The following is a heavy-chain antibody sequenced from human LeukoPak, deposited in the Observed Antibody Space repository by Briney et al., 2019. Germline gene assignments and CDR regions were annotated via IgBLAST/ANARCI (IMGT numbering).Heavy chain of an antibody. CDR3: ARGRGSDMVKRDALDI. CDR2: ISPSGRYI. CDR1: GFTFSTYS. Sequence: PGGSLRLSCAASGFTFSTYSLNWVRQAPGKGLEWVSSISPSGRYIYFADSLKGRFTISRDNAKNTLYLQMNSLRAEDTAVYYCARGRGSDMVKRDALDIWGQGTMVTVSS. V-gene: IGHV3-21*06. J-gene: IGHJ3*02. D-gene: IGHD3-16*01.